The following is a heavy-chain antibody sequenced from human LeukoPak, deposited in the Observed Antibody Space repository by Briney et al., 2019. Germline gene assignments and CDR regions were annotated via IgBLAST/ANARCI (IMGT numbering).Heavy chain of an antibody. J-gene: IGHJ4*02. CDR3: ARARFKGRFDY. Sequence: GGSLRLSCAASGFTFSSYWMSWVRQAPGMGLEWVANINQDGSEKYYVDSVKGRFTISRDNAKNSLYLQMNSLRAEDTAVYYCARARFKGRFDYWGQGTLVTVSS. CDR1: GFTFSSYW. CDR2: INQDGSEK. V-gene: IGHV3-7*01.